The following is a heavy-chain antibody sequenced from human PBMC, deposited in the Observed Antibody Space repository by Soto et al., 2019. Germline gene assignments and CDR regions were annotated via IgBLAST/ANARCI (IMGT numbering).Heavy chain of an antibody. V-gene: IGHV4-59*01. CDR2: IYYSGST. CDR3: ARRYGTTFDF. Sequence: ETLSLTCTVSGGSISSYYWSWIRQPPGKGLEWIGYIYYSGSTNYNPSLKSRVTISVDTSKNQFSLKLSSVTAADTAVYYCARRYGTTFDFWGQGTLVTVSS. D-gene: IGHD1-7*01. CDR1: GGSISSYY. J-gene: IGHJ4*02.